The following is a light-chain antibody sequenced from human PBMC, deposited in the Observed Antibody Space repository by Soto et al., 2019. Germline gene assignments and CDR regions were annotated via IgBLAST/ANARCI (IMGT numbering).Light chain of an antibody. CDR1: QSVSSN. V-gene: IGKV3-15*01. CDR2: GAS. Sequence: EIVMTQSPGTLSVSPGERATLSCRASQSVSSNLAWYQQKPGQAPRLLIYGASTRATGIPARFSGSGSGTEFTLTMSSLQSEDFAVYYCQQNNDWPLTFGGGTKV. CDR3: QQNNDWPLT. J-gene: IGKJ4*01.